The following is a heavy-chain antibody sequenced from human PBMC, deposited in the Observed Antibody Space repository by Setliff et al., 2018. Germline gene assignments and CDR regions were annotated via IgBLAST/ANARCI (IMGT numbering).Heavy chain of an antibody. V-gene: IGHV3-33*08. CDR3: ARGSLSGTTYPSDY. CDR1: GFTFSTYR. J-gene: IGHJ4*02. Sequence: GGSLRLSCAASGFTFSTYRMHWVRQAQGKGLEWVAVIWGDGGTKYHADSVKGRLTVSRDNAKNSLYLRLDSLTADDTAVYYCARGSLSGTTYPSDYWGQGTLVTVSS. CDR2: IWGDGGTK. D-gene: IGHD1-7*01.